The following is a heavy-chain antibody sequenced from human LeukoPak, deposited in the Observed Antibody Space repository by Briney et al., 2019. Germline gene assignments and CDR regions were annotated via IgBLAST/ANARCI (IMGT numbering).Heavy chain of an antibody. J-gene: IGHJ5*02. Sequence: ASVKVSCKASGYTFTSYYIRWVRQAPGQGLEWMGWINPDSGGTNYAQKFQGRVTMTRDTSISTVYMDLSMLRSDDTAMYYCAREARAGNWFDPCGQGTLVIVSS. V-gene: IGHV1-2*02. CDR2: INPDSGGT. CDR3: AREARAGNWFDP. CDR1: GYTFTSYY.